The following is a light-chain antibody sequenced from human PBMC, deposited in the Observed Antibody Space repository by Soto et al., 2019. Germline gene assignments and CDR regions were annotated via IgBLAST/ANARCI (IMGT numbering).Light chain of an antibody. V-gene: IGKV1-5*03. CDR1: QSMNIW. CDR3: HHYTRT. Sequence: DIQMTQSPSTLSASVGDRVTITCRASQSMNIWLAWYQQKPGKAPKLLIYQASTLKSGVPSRFSGSGSGTEFTLTISSLQPDDFATYYCHHYTRTFGQGTKVDIK. J-gene: IGKJ1*01. CDR2: QAS.